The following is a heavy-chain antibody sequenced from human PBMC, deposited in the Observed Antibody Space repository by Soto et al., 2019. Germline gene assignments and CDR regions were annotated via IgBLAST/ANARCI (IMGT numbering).Heavy chain of an antibody. CDR1: VMTFDAFA. J-gene: IGHJ6*02. CDR3: AKGGGFGDLLARYGMDV. CDR2: VSWNGDII. V-gene: IGHV3-9*01. Sequence: EVQLVESGGGLVQPGRSLRLSFAVSVMTFDAFAMLWVRQGPGKGLEWVAGVSWNGDIIGYVVSVRCRFTISKDNAKRSLYLEMHSLRIEDTALYYCAKGGGFGDLLARYGMDVWGQGTTVTVSS. D-gene: IGHD3-10*01.